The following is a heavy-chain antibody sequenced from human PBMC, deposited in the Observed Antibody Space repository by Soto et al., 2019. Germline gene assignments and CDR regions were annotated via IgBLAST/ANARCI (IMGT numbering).Heavy chain of an antibody. D-gene: IGHD6-6*01. V-gene: IGHV4-59*08. J-gene: IGHJ4*02. CDR2: IYYSGST. CDR1: GGSISSYY. CDR3: ARQGSIAAPNDLDY. Sequence: SETLSLTCTVSGGSISSYYWSWIRQPPGKGLEWIGYIYYSGSTNYNPSLKSRVTISVDTSKNQFSLKLSSVTAADTAVYYCARQGSIAAPNDLDYWGQGTLVTVSS.